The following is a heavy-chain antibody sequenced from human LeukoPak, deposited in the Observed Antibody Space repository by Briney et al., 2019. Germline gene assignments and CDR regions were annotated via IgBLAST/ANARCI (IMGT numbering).Heavy chain of an antibody. CDR1: GFTFSSYA. CDR2: ISGSGGST. CDR3: AKVHRAYDYDSGSYYDSGFDY. J-gene: IGHJ4*02. Sequence: PGGSLRLSCAASGFTFSSYAMSWARQAPGKGLEWVSNISGSGGSTYYADSVKGRFTISRDNSKNTLYLQMNSLRAEDTAIYYCAKVHRAYDYDSGSYYDSGFDYWGQGTLVTVSS. D-gene: IGHD3-10*01. V-gene: IGHV3-23*01.